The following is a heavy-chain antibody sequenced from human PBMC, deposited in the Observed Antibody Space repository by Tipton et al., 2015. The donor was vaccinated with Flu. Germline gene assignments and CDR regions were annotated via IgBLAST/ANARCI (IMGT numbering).Heavy chain of an antibody. V-gene: IGHV4-59*01. Sequence: TLSLTCSVSGGSMDSYFWSWIRQPPGKGLEWVGYIYYNGSSNYNPSLKSRVAMSVDTSKRQFSLNLRSVTAADTAVYYCARHREYAYGYLFDFWGQGTPVTVSS. J-gene: IGHJ4*02. CDR3: ARHREYAYGYLFDF. CDR2: IYYNGSS. CDR1: GGSMDSYF. D-gene: IGHD5-18*01.